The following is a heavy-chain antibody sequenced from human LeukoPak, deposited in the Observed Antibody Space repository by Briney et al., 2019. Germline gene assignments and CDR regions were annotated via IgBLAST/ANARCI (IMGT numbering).Heavy chain of an antibody. CDR1: GYTFTNYG. V-gene: IGHV1-18*01. Sequence: ASVKVSCKASGYTFTNYGISWVRQAPGQGLEWLGWISTYNGDTDYAQKLQGRVTMTADTSTGIAYMEMRSLRSDDTAVYYCARDPGQYYDILTGYYTPYYFDYWGQGTLVTVSS. D-gene: IGHD3-9*01. CDR2: ISTYNGDT. J-gene: IGHJ4*02. CDR3: ARDPGQYYDILTGYYTPYYFDY.